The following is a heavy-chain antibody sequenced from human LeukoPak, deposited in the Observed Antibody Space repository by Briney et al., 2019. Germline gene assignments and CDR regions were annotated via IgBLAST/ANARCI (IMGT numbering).Heavy chain of an antibody. J-gene: IGHJ4*02. CDR1: NYSISRGYH. CDR3: ARHTTGDSPPDY. CDR2: IYPSGST. Sequence: PSETLSLTCAVSNYSISRGYHWGWIRQPPGKGLQWIGIIYPSGSTYYNPPLKSRATISVHTSKNRFSLKLSSVTAADTAVYYCARHTTGDSPPDYWGQGTLVTVSS. D-gene: IGHD4-17*01. V-gene: IGHV4-38-2*01.